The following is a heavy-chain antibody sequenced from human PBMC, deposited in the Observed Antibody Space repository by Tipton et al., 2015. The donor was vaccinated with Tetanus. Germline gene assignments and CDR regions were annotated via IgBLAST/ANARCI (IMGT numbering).Heavy chain of an antibody. CDR1: GFTFSLYA. J-gene: IGHJ2*01. D-gene: IGHD3-10*01. Sequence: SLRLSCAASGFTFSLYAMNWVRQAPGKGLECVSVIGGVDSFTGYADSVKGRFTISRDNSKNMLYLQMSSLRADDTAIYYCARDRAPPSSWYFELWGRGTLVTVSS. CDR2: IGGVDSFT. CDR3: ARDRAPPSSWYFEL. V-gene: IGHV3-23*01.